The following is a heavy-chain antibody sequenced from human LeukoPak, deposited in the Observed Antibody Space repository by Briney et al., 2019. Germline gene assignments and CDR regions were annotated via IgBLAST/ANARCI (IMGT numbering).Heavy chain of an antibody. CDR3: APYTKYFGAYGTDY. V-gene: IGHV3-7*01. D-gene: IGHD3-10*01. J-gene: IGHJ4*02. CDR1: GFTFSKYW. Sequence: GGSLRLSCAVSGFTFSKYWMRWVRQAPGRGLEWVASIEKYGSETRYVDSVTGRFTISRANAQTTVYLRMTSLGADDTAVYYFAPYTKYFGAYGTDYWGQGTLVTVSS. CDR2: IEKYGSET.